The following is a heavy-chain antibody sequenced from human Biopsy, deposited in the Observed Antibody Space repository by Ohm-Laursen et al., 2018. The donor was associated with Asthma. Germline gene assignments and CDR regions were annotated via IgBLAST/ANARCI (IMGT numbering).Heavy chain of an antibody. CDR3: ARKAGSCISRTCYSLDF. D-gene: IGHD2-2*01. CDR2: INSGFGTT. V-gene: IGHV1-69*13. J-gene: IGHJ4*02. CDR1: GGTFNTYV. Sequence: ASVKVSCKSLGGTFNTYVIGWVRQAPGQGLEWMGGINSGFGTTTYPQKFQDRVTITADDSTSTVYMELSSLRSEDTAVYYCARKAGSCISRTCYSLDFWGQGTLVTVSS.